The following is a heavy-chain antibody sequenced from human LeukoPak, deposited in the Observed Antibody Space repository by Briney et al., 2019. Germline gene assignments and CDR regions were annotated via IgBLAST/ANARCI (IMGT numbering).Heavy chain of an antibody. CDR3: ARGRRISTYYYDSSGYYYDY. J-gene: IGHJ4*02. Sequence: LSETLSLTCAVYGGSFSGYYWSWIRQPPGKGLEWIGEINHSGSTNYNPSLKSRVTISVDTSKNQFSLKLSSVTAADTAVYYCARGRRISTYYYDSSGYYYDYWGQGTLVTVSS. V-gene: IGHV4-34*01. CDR1: GGSFSGYY. CDR2: INHSGST. D-gene: IGHD3-22*01.